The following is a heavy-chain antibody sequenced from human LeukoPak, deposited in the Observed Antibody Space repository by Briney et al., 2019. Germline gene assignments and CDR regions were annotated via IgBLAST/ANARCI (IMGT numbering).Heavy chain of an antibody. CDR1: GFTFDDYA. D-gene: IGHD5-18*01. J-gene: IGHJ6*03. Sequence: GGSLRLSCAASGFTFDDYAMHWVRQAPGKGLEWVSGISWNSGSIGYADSVKGRFTISRDNAKNSLYLQMNSLRAEDTALYYCARAEVDTAMVLRYYYYMDVWGKGTTVTVSS. V-gene: IGHV3-9*01. CDR3: ARAEVDTAMVLRYYYYMDV. CDR2: ISWNSGSI.